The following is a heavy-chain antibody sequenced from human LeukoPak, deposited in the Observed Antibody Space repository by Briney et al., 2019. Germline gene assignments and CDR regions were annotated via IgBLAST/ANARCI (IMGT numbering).Heavy chain of an antibody. CDR3: ARVLMVRGVLS. D-gene: IGHD3-10*01. CDR2: ISSSSSYI. J-gene: IGHJ4*02. V-gene: IGHV3-21*04. CDR1: GFTFSSYS. Sequence: GGSLRLSCAASGFTFSSYSMNWVRQAPGKGLEWASSISSSSSYIYYADSVKGRFTISRDNAKNSLYLQMNSLRAEDTALYYCARVLMVRGVLSWGQGTLVTVSS.